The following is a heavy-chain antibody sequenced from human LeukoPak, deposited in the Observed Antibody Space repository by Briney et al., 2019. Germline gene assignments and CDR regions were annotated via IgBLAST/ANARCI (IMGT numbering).Heavy chain of an antibody. CDR3: ARVQTGLVGATCLDY. D-gene: IGHD1-26*01. V-gene: IGHV1-18*01. J-gene: IGHJ4*02. CDR1: GYTFTSYG. CDR2: ISAYNGNT. Sequence: GASVKVSCKASGYTFTSYGISWVRQAPGQGLEWMGWISAYNGNTNYAQKLQGRVTMTTDTSTSTAYMELRSLRSDDTAVYYCARVQTGLVGATCLDYWGQGTLVTVSS.